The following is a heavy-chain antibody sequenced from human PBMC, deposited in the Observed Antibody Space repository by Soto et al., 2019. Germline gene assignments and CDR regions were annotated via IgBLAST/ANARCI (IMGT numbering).Heavy chain of an antibody. Sequence: QPGGSLRLSCAATGFTFSNYWMHWVRQTPGKGLVWVSRINSDGSTTNYADSVKGRFTISRDSAKNTLYLQMNSLRAEDTAVYYCARGNYYSMDVWGQGTTVTVSS. J-gene: IGHJ6*02. V-gene: IGHV3-74*01. CDR1: GFTFSNYW. CDR3: ARGNYYSMDV. CDR2: INSDGSTT.